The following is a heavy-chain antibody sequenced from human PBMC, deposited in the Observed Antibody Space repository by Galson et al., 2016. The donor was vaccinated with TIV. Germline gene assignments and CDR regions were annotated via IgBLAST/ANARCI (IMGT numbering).Heavy chain of an antibody. D-gene: IGHD1-26*01. CDR1: GYTFINYG. CDR3: AREGKGAAYPNNFDY. J-gene: IGHJ4*02. V-gene: IGHV1-18*01. CDR2: ISAYNGNT. Sequence: SVKVSCKASGYTFINYGVGWVRQAPGQGLEWMGWISAYNGNTRYAQKLQARVTMTTDTSTNTAYMELRSLRSDDTAVYYCAREGKGAAYPNNFDYWGQGTLVTVSS.